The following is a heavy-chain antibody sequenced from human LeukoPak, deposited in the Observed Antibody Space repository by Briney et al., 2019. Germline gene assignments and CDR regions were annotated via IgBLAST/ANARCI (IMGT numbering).Heavy chain of an antibody. CDR3: ARSGGSSWYDLLLYYFDY. J-gene: IGHJ4*02. CDR1: GFTFSSYA. Sequence: PGGSLRLSCAASGFTFSSYAMHWVRQAPGKGLEWVAVISYDGSNKYYADSVKGRFTISRDNSKNTLYLQMNSLRAEDTAVYYCARSGGSSWYDLLLYYFDYWGQGTLVTVSS. V-gene: IGHV3-30-3*01. D-gene: IGHD6-13*01. CDR2: ISYDGSNK.